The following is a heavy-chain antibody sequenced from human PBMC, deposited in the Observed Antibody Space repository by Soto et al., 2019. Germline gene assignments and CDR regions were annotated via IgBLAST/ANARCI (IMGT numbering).Heavy chain of an antibody. J-gene: IGHJ4*02. CDR1: GYTFTDYY. D-gene: IGHD3-9*01. CDR3: AKEEPYYHSPKIYYLSYFAL. CDR2: VKSSGGGT. V-gene: IGHV1-46*01. Sequence: ASVKVSCKAYGYTFTDYYIHWVRQAPGQGLEWMGLVKSSGGGTAYAQDFQGRVTMTRDTSTSTVYMEVSSLRSDDTAVYYCAKEEPYYHSPKIYYLSYFALGARGPLATVSS.